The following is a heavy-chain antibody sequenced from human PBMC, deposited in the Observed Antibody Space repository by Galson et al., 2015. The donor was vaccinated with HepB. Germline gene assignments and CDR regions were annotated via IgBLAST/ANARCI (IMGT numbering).Heavy chain of an antibody. CDR2: IRSKANSYAT. Sequence: SLRLSCAASEFTFSGSAMHWVRQASGKGLEWVGRIRSKANSYATAYAASVKGRFTISRDDSKNTAYLQMNSLKTEDTAVYYCTRLVGLDYYDSSGYHSAYNWFDPWGQGTLVTVSS. J-gene: IGHJ5*02. CDR1: EFTFSGSA. CDR3: TRLVGLDYYDSSGYHSAYNWFDP. V-gene: IGHV3-73*01. D-gene: IGHD3-22*01.